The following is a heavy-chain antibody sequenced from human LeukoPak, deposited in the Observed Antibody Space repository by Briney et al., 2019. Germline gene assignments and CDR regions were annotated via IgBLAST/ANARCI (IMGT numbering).Heavy chain of an antibody. V-gene: IGHV3-74*01. CDR2: INSDGSST. CDR1: GFTFSSYG. J-gene: IGHJ6*03. Sequence: SGGSLRLSCAASGFTFSSYGMSWVRQAPGKGLVWVSRINSDGSSTSYADSVKGRFTISRDNAKNTLYLQMNSLRAEDTAVYYCARGPEYYDFWSGWNYYYYYMDVWGKGTTVTVSS. D-gene: IGHD3-3*01. CDR3: ARGPEYYDFWSGWNYYYYYMDV.